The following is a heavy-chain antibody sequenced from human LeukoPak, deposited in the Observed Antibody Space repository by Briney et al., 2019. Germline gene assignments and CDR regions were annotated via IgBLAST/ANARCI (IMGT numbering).Heavy chain of an antibody. D-gene: IGHD1-1*01. CDR3: AKTHNWYYDY. J-gene: IGHJ4*02. Sequence: GGSLRLSCAASGFTFSSYAVSWVRQAPGKGLEWVSAVSGGGGSTYYADSVNGRFTISRDNSKNTVYLQMNSLRAEDTALYYCAKTHNWYYDYWGQGTLVTVSS. V-gene: IGHV3-23*01. CDR2: VSGGGGST. CDR1: GFTFSSYA.